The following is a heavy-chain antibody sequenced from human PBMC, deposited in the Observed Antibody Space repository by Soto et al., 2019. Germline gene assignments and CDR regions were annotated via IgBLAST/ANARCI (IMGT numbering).Heavy chain of an antibody. CDR3: TTGLNKAQPIPAAGTNIW. V-gene: IGHV3-15*07. Sequence: GGSLRLSCAASGFTFSNAWMNWVRQAPGKGLEWVGRIKTKTDGGTTDCAAPVKGRFTISRDDSKNTLDLQMNSLKAEDTAMYYCTTGLNKAQPIPAAGTNIWWGQGTLVTVSS. D-gene: IGHD6-13*01. CDR2: IKTKTDGGTT. J-gene: IGHJ4*02. CDR1: GFTFSNAW.